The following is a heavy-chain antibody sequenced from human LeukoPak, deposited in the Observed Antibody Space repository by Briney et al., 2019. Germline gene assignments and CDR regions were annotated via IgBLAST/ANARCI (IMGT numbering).Heavy chain of an antibody. V-gene: IGHV1-2*02. J-gene: IGHJ5*02. Sequence: GASVTVSFKASGYTFTDYYMHWVRQAPGQGREWMGWINTNSGGTKCLQKFQGRVTMTRDTSISTAYMELGSLRSDDTAVYYCARFRYCSDTSCYGSSWFDHWGQGTLVTVSS. CDR2: INTNSGGT. CDR1: GYTFTDYY. CDR3: ARFRYCSDTSCYGSSWFDH. D-gene: IGHD2-2*01.